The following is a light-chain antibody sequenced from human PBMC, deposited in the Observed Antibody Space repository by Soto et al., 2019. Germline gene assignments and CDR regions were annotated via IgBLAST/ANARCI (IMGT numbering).Light chain of an antibody. CDR2: KAS. CDR3: QQYNSYSRT. J-gene: IGKJ1*01. V-gene: IGKV1-5*03. CDR1: QSISIW. Sequence: DLQMTQSPSTLSASVGDRVTITCRASQSISIWLAWYQQKPGKAPNLLIYKASSLESGVPSRFSGSGSGTEFTLTISSLQPDDFATYYCQQYNSYSRTFGQGTKVEIK.